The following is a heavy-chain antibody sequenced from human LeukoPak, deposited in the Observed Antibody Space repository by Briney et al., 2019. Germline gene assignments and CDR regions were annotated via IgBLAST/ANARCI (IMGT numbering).Heavy chain of an antibody. V-gene: IGHV4-59*01. Sequence: SETLSLTCSVSGDSITSYYWSWIRQPPGKGLEWIGSIHSNGGANYNASLDSRATISRDTSRSQVSLKLTSVTAADTAVYYCASSNLGSLGQFDPWGQGTLVTVSS. CDR2: IHSNGGA. J-gene: IGHJ5*02. D-gene: IGHD3-10*01. CDR3: ASSNLGSLGQFDP. CDR1: GDSITSYY.